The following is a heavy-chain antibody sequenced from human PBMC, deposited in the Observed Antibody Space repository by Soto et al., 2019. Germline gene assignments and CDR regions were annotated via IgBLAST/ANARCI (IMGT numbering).Heavy chain of an antibody. V-gene: IGHV1-46*01. CDR1: GYTFTSYY. Sequence: QVQLVQSGAEVKKPGASVKVSCKASGYTFTSYYMHWVRQAPGQGLEWMGIINPSGGSTSYAQKFQGRVTMTRDTSTSTVYMELSSLRSEDTAVYYCARVPCGGDCYAPQNHFDYWGQGTLVTVSS. CDR3: ARVPCGGDCYAPQNHFDY. CDR2: INPSGGST. J-gene: IGHJ4*02. D-gene: IGHD2-21*02.